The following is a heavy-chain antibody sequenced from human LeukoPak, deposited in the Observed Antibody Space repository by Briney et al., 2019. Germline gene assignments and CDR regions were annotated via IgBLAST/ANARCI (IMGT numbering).Heavy chain of an antibody. J-gene: IGHJ3*02. D-gene: IGHD3-16*01. Sequence: GGSLRLSCAASGFTFSSYEMNWVRQAPGKGLEWVSYISSSGSTIHYADSVKGRFTISRDNAKNSLYLQMNSLRAEDTAVYYCARGAGQPWGTSDDAFDIWGQGTMVTVSS. V-gene: IGHV3-48*03. CDR1: GFTFSSYE. CDR2: ISSSGSTI. CDR3: ARGAGQPWGTSDDAFDI.